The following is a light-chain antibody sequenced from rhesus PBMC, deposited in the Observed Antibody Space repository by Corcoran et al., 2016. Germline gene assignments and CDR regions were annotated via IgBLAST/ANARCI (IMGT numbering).Light chain of an antibody. CDR3: QQYSNWLT. J-gene: IGKJ4*01. Sequence: EIVLTQSPATLSLSPGERATLSCRASQSVSSSLAWYQQKPGHSPRLLIYDASSRDTGIPDRFSGSGSWTDFTLTISSLEPEDVGVYYCQQYSNWLTFGGGTKVELK. V-gene: IGKV3-35*01. CDR1: QSVSSS. CDR2: DAS.